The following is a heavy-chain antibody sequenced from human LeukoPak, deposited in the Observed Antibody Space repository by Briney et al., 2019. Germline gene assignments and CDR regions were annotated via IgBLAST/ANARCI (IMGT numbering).Heavy chain of an antibody. D-gene: IGHD3-9*01. CDR1: GGSISSNY. CDR2: IYTSGST. J-gene: IGHJ4*02. Sequence: SETLSLTCTVSGGSISSNYWSWIRQPAGKGLEWIGRIYTSGSTNYNPSLKSRVTMSVDTSKNQFPLKLSSVTAADTAVYYCASDHLYDILTGYDAPTYFDYWGQGTLVTVSS. V-gene: IGHV4-4*07. CDR3: ASDHLYDILTGYDAPTYFDY.